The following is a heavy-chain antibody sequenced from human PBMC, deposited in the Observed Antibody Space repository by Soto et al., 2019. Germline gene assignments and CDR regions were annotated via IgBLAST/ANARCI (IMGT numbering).Heavy chain of an antibody. J-gene: IGHJ4*02. CDR3: ARDNYDSSDDY. V-gene: IGHV4-61*01. CDR2: IYYSGST. D-gene: IGHD3-22*01. CDR1: GGSVSSGSYY. Sequence: QVQLQESGPGLVKPSETLSLTCTVSGGSVSSGSYYWSWIRQPPGKGLEWIGYIYYSGSTNYNPSLHSRVTISVDTSKNQFSLKLSSVTAADTAVYYCARDNYDSSDDYWGQGTLVTVSS.